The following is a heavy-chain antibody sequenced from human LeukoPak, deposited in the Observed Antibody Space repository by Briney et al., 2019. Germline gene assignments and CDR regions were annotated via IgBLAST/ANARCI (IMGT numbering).Heavy chain of an antibody. CDR2: MNPNSGNT. CDR3: ARGVGXLWFGELTHYYGMDV. Sequence: ASVKVSCKASGYTFTSYDINWVRQATGQGLEWMGWMNPNSGNTGYAQKFQGRVTMTRNTSISTAYMELSSLRSEDTAVYYCARGVGXLWFGELTHYYGMDVWGQGTTVTVSS. D-gene: IGHD3-10*01. CDR1: GYTFTSYD. J-gene: IGHJ6*02. V-gene: IGHV1-8*01.